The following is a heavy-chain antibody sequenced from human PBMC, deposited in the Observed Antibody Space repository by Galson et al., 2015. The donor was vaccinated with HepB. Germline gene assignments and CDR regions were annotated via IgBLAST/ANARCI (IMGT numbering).Heavy chain of an antibody. CDR2: ISSSSSSM. CDR1: GFTFSSYS. CDR3: ARDSPPHYESSYGFYSNYYYMDV. V-gene: IGHV3-21*01. Sequence: SLRLSCAASGFTFSSYSVTWVRQAPGKGLEWVSSISSSSSSMYYADSVKGRFTISRDNAKNSLYLQMNSLRAEDTAVYYCARDSPPHYESSYGFYSNYYYMDVWGKGTTVTVSS. D-gene: IGHD5-18*01. J-gene: IGHJ6*03.